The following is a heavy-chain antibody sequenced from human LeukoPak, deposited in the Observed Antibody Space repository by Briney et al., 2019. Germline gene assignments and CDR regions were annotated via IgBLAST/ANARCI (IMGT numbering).Heavy chain of an antibody. Sequence: SETLSLTCTVSGYSISSGYYWGWIRQPPGKGLEWIGSIYHSGSTYYNPSLKSRVTISVDTSKNRFSLKLSSVTAADTAVYYCARGRAILRFFVSMDSMNWFDPWGQGTLVTVSS. CDR2: IYHSGST. V-gene: IGHV4-38-2*02. CDR3: ARGRAILRFFVSMDSMNWFDP. D-gene: IGHD3-3*01. J-gene: IGHJ5*02. CDR1: GYSISSGYY.